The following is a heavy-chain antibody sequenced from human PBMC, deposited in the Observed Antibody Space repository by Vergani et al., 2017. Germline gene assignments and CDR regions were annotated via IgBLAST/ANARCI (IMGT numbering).Heavy chain of an antibody. J-gene: IGHJ2*01. V-gene: IGHV4-39*01. CDR1: GDSIISKSYY. CDR3: ASGKYYSXSTSHFRGRYFDV. CDR2: IYNSGNG. D-gene: IGHD3-16*01. Sequence: QMQLQESGPGLVKASETLSLTCTVSGDSIISKSYYWGWIRQPPGKGLEWIGSIYNSGNGDSSSSLKSRVTISADTSKNQFSLRLTSVTAADTAVYYCASGKYYSXSTSHFRGRYFDVWGRGTLVTVPS.